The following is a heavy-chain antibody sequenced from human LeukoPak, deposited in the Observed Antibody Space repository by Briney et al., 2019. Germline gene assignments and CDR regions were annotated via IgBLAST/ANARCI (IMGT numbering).Heavy chain of an antibody. CDR2: MSPNSGNT. CDR3: ARERGNRNFDY. D-gene: IGHD1-14*01. J-gene: IGHJ4*02. V-gene: IGHV1-8*03. Sequence: ASVKVSCKASGYTFTSYDINWVRQATGQGLEWMGWMSPNSGNTGYAQKFQGRVTITRNTSISTAYMELSSLRSEDTAVYYCARERGNRNFDYWGQGTLVTVSS. CDR1: GYTFTSYD.